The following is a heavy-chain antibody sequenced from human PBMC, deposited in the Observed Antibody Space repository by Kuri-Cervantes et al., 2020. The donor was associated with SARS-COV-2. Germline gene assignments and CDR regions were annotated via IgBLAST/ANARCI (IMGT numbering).Heavy chain of an antibody. V-gene: IGHV3-64D*09. Sequence: GESLKISCAASHFTFSSYAFHWVRQAPGQGLEYVSAISSDGGSTYYADSVKGRFTISRDNSKDTLSLQMSSLRAEDTAIYYCVKVVPLSGSRGYFDYWGQGTLVTVSS. CDR1: HFTFSSYA. J-gene: IGHJ4*02. D-gene: IGHD2/OR15-2a*01. CDR2: ISSDGGST. CDR3: VKVVPLSGSRGYFDY.